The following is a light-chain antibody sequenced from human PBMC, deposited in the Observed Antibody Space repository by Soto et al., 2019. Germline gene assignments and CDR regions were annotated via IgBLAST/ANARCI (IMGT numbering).Light chain of an antibody. Sequence: QSVLTQPASVSGSPGQSITISCTGTSSDVGGYNYVSWYQRHPGKAPKLMIYEVTNRPSGVSNRFSGSKSGNTASLSISGLQAEDEADYYCSSYTGSSVVFGGGTQLTVL. V-gene: IGLV2-14*01. CDR1: SSDVGGYNY. J-gene: IGLJ2*01. CDR2: EVT. CDR3: SSYTGSSVV.